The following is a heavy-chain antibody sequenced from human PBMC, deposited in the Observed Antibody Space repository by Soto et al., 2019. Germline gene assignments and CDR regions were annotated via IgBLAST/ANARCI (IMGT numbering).Heavy chain of an antibody. D-gene: IGHD4-17*01. Sequence: GGSLRLSCAASGFTFSSSRMSCVRQAPGKGMEWLANIKQDGSEKYYVDSVKGRFTISRDNAKNSLYLQMNSLRAEDTALYYCARDSDYGDYGDAFDIWGQGTMVTVS. CDR2: IKQDGSEK. J-gene: IGHJ3*02. CDR1: GFTFSSSR. CDR3: ARDSDYGDYGDAFDI. V-gene: IGHV3-7*01.